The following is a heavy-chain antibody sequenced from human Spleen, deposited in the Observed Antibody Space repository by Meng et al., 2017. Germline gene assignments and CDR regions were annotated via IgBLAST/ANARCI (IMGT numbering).Heavy chain of an antibody. D-gene: IGHD3-10*01. CDR3: AREVRLGEFLSQSNNWFDP. CDR1: SGYFSDYS. J-gene: IGHJ5*02. Sequence: TLSSPCVVSSGYFSDYSWSWIRQHTGKCLEWIEYIYYSGRTNYNPSLKSRVTISVDTSKNQFSLKLSSVTAADTAVYYCAREVRLGEFLSQSNNWFDPWGQGTLVTVSS. CDR2: IYYSGRT. V-gene: IGHV4-31*11.